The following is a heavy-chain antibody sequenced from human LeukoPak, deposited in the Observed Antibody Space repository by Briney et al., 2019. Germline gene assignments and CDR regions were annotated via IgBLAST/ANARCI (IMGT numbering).Heavy chain of an antibody. CDR2: ISTYNGNT. Sequence: ASVKVSCKASGYTFTNYGITWVRQAPGRGLQCMGGISTYNGNTHYAQRFQGRVTITRNTSISTAYMELSSLRSEDTAVYYCARVVPAAMGFDPWGQGTLVTVSS. CDR1: GYTFTNYG. D-gene: IGHD2-2*01. J-gene: IGHJ5*02. CDR3: ARVVPAAMGFDP. V-gene: IGHV1-8*03.